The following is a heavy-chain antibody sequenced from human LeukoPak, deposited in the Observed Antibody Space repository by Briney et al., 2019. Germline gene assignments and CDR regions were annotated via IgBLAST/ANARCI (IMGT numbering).Heavy chain of an antibody. CDR2: IDHSGST. J-gene: IGHJ2*01. CDR3: AKGGNGWYFDL. CDR1: GASLRGSY. D-gene: IGHD1-14*01. V-gene: IGHV4-34*01. Sequence: SETLSLTCAVQGASLRGSYWSWIRQPPGKGLQWIGQIDHSGSTHSIPSLKSRVTISLDTSQSQVSLKVNSVTAADTAVYFCAKGGNGWYFDLWGRGTLVTVSS.